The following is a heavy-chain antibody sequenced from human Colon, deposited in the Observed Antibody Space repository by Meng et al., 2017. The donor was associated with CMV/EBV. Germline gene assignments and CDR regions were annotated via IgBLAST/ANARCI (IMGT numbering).Heavy chain of an antibody. D-gene: IGHD1-26*01. CDR3: ANGIVGATWNYFDY. Sequence: SGYPFRNYAMTWVRQAPGKGLEWVSAISGSGDMTYYADSVKGRFTISRDNSKNTLYLQMNSLRAEDTAVYYCANGIVGATWNYFDYWGQGTLVTVSS. CDR1: GYPFRNYA. J-gene: IGHJ4*02. CDR2: ISGSGDMT. V-gene: IGHV3-23*01.